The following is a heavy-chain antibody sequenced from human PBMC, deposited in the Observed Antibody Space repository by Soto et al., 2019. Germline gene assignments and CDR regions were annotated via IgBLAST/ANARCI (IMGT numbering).Heavy chain of an antibody. Sequence: QVQLVQSGAEVKKPGASVKVSCKASGYTFTSYAIHWVRQAPGQRLEWMGWINAGNGNTKYSQKFQGRVIITRDTSAGTAYMELRSLRSEETAVYYCATPIVAFYWGQGTLVTVSS. V-gene: IGHV1-3*01. D-gene: IGHD5-12*01. CDR3: ATPIVAFY. CDR1: GYTFTSYA. J-gene: IGHJ4*02. CDR2: INAGNGNT.